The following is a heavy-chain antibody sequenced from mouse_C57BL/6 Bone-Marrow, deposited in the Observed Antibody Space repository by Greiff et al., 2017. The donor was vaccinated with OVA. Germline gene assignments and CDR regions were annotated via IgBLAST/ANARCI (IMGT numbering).Heavy chain of an antibody. CDR3: ASPTIVTTPFAY. CDR2: IWSGGST. V-gene: IGHV2-2*01. D-gene: IGHD2-5*01. J-gene: IGHJ3*01. Sequence: VQRVESGPGLVQPSQSLSITCTVSGFSLTSYGVHWVRQSPGKGLEWLGVIWSGGSTDYNAAFISRLSISKDNSKSQVFFKMNSLQADDTAIYYCASPTIVTTPFAYWGQGTLVTVSA. CDR1: GFSLTSYG.